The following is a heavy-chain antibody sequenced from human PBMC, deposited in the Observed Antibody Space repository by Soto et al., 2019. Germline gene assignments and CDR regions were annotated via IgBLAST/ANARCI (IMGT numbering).Heavy chain of an antibody. CDR3: TRANWYSEY. CDR1: GGSISNHY. D-gene: IGHD7-27*01. CDR2: IYYNGNT. V-gene: IGHV4-59*11. J-gene: IGHJ4*02. Sequence: QVQLQESGPGLVKPSETLSLTCSVSGGSISNHYWSWIRQPPGKGLEWIGYIYYNGNTNYNPSLKSRVTMSLDTSRNQISLKLTTVTAADTAVYYCTRANWYSEYWGQGTLVTVSS.